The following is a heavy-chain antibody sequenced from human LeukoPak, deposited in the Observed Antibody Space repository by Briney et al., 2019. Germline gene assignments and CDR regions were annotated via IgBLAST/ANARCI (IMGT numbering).Heavy chain of an antibody. J-gene: IGHJ4*02. V-gene: IGHV3-23*01. D-gene: IGHD5-18*01. CDR3: AKGDTGMVRRYYFDY. CDR2: IPGSGDST. CDR1: RFTFGSYG. Sequence: GGSLRLSCVASRFTFGSYGMSWVRQAPGKGLEWVSVIPGSGDSTYITDSVKGRFTISRDNSKNTLYLQMHSLRAEDTAVYYCAKGDTGMVRRYYFDYWGRGTLVTVSS.